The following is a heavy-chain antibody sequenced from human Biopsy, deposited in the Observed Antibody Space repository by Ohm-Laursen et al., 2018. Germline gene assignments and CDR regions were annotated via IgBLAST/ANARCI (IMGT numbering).Heavy chain of an antibody. V-gene: IGHV3-21*01. Sequence: SLRLSCAAPGVTLSGYKMNWVRQAPGEGLEWVSSISGSSTYIYYADSVKGRFTISRDNAKNSLSLQMNSLRADDTAVYYCATSGAADSWGNYYGMDVWGQGTTVTVSS. D-gene: IGHD3-16*01. CDR1: GVTLSGYK. CDR2: ISGSSTYI. CDR3: ATSGAADSWGNYYGMDV. J-gene: IGHJ6*02.